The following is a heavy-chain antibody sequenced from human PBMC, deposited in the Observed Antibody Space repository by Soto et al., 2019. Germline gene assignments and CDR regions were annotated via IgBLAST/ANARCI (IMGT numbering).Heavy chain of an antibody. D-gene: IGHD6-19*01. J-gene: IGHJ6*04. V-gene: IGHV1-2*02. CDR3: GTVRGRYGSGWYVRRRNSHYCMDV. CDR2: INPNSGGT. CDR1: GYTFTGYY. Sequence: ASVKVSCKASGYTFTGYYMHWVRQAPGQGLEWMGWINPNSGGTNYAQKLQGRVTMTTDTSTSTAYLELRSLRSDDTAVYYCGTVRGRYGSGWYVRRRNSHYCMDVRGKRTTVTGSS.